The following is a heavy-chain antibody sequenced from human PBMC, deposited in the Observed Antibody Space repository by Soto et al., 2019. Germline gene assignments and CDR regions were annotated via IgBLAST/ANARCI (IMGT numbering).Heavy chain of an antibody. CDR2: ISYDGSNK. CDR3: SIPGYSSSSRYGMDI. J-gene: IGHJ6*02. V-gene: IGHV3-30-3*02. CDR1: GVTVSSYA. Sequence: GGSLRLSCAACGVTVSSYAMHGVRQAPGKGLEWVAVISYDGSNKYYADSVKGRFTISRDNSKNTLYLQMNSLRAEDTAVYYTSIPGYSSSSRYGMDIWGHGTTVTVSS. D-gene: IGHD6-13*01.